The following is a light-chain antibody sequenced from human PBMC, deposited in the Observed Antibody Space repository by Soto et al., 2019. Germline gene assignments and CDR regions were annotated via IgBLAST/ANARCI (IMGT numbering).Light chain of an antibody. CDR1: QSVSSSY. CDR3: QQYGSSPRT. J-gene: IGKJ1*01. V-gene: IGKV3-20*01. CDR2: GAS. Sequence: EIVMTQSPATLSVSPGERATLSCRASQSVSSSYLAWYQQKPGQAPRILIYGASSRATGIPDRFSGSWSGTDFTLTISRLEPEDVAVYYCQQYGSSPRTLGQGTKVDI.